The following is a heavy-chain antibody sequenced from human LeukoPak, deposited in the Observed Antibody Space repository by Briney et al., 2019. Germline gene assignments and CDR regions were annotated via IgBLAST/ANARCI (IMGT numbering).Heavy chain of an antibody. J-gene: IGHJ4*02. V-gene: IGHV4-34*01. CDR3: ASQVPGSFDY. CDR2: INHSGST. D-gene: IGHD3-10*01. CDR1: GGSFSGYY. Sequence: PSETLSLTCAVYGGSFSGYYWSWIRQPPGKGLEWIGEINHSGSTNYNPSLKSRVTISVDTSKNQFSLKLSSVTAADTAVYYCASQVPGSFDYWGQGTLVTVSS.